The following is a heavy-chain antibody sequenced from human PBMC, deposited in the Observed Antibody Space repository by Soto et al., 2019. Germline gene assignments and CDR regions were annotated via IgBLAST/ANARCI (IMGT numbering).Heavy chain of an antibody. CDR2: INPGNGKT. V-gene: IGHV1-3*01. J-gene: IGHJ6*02. CDR1: GYTFSNFA. D-gene: IGHD3-10*01. Sequence: QVQLVQSGAEVKEPGASVKVSCKASGYTFSNFAMHWVRQAPGQRLEWMGWINPGNGKTEYSQRFQGRVTITRDTSASRAYMELSSLRSEDTAVYYCARAVARGVKTIYYYYGMDVWGQGTTVTVSS. CDR3: ARAVARGVKTIYYYYGMDV.